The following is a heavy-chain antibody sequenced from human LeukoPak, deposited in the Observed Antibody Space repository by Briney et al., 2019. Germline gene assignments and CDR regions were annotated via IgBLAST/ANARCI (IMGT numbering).Heavy chain of an antibody. CDR1: GFTFSNAW. V-gene: IGHV3-7*01. J-gene: IGHJ5*02. CDR2: IKYDGTEK. Sequence: GGSLRLSCAASGFTFSNAWMSWVRQAPGKGLEWVANIKYDGTEKQYVDSVKGRFTISKDNAKNSLYLQMNSLRVEDMAVYYCARGLGWLDPWGQGTLVTVSS. CDR3: ARGLGWLDP.